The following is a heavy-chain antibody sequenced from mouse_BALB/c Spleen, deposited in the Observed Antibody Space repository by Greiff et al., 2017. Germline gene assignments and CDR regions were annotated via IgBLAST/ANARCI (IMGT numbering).Heavy chain of an antibody. CDR1: GYTFTDYW. D-gene: IGHD2-1*01. CDR3: ARLDGNYGDY. CDR2: IDTSDSYT. V-gene: IGHV1-69*01. Sequence: QVQLQQPGAELVMPGASVKMSCKASGYTFTDYWMHWVKQRPGQGLEWIGAIDTSDSYTSYNQKFKGKATLTVDESSSTAYMQLSSLTSEDSAVYYCARLDGNYGDYGGQGTTLTVSS. J-gene: IGHJ2*01.